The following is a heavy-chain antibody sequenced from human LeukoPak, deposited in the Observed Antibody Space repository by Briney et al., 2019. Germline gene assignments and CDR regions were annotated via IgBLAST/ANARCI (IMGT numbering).Heavy chain of an antibody. CDR2: ISGSGGST. Sequence: AGGSLRLSCAASGFTFSSYAMSWVRQAPGKGLEWVSAISGSGGSTYYADSVKGRFTISRDNSKNTLYLQMNGLRAEDTAVYYCAIRYSSGWYGQYYFDYWGQGTLVTVSS. CDR1: GFTFSSYA. J-gene: IGHJ4*02. D-gene: IGHD6-19*01. V-gene: IGHV3-23*01. CDR3: AIRYSSGWYGQYYFDY.